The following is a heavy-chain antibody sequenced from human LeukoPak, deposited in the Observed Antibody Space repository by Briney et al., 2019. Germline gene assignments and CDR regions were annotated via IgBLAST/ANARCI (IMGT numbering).Heavy chain of an antibody. CDR3: ARVERLRLGELSAPWAMDV. V-gene: IGHV3-48*03. D-gene: IGHD3-16*02. Sequence: GGSLRLSCAASGFTFSIYEIQWVRQAPGKGPEWISYSSQSGTTTYFADSVKGRFTVSRDNTKTSVYMQMNSLRVEDTAVYYCARVERLRLGELSAPWAMDVWGQGTTVTVSS. CDR1: GFTFSIYE. CDR2: SSQSGTTT. J-gene: IGHJ6*02.